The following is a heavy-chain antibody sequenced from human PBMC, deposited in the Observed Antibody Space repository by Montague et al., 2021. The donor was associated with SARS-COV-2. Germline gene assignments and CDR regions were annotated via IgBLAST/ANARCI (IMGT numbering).Heavy chain of an antibody. D-gene: IGHD3-16*01. V-gene: IGHV4-39*07. CDR2: VLYTGTP. CDR3: VAGGDSAKAGAY. CDR1: GGSIANSHKY. J-gene: IGHJ4*02. Sequence: SETLSLTCTVSGGSIANSHKYWGWVRQPPGKGLEWIGSVLYTGTPYDHPSLTARVTISLDTSKNQFFLKMYSVTAADTATYFCVAGGDSAKAGAYWGQGTLVTVSS.